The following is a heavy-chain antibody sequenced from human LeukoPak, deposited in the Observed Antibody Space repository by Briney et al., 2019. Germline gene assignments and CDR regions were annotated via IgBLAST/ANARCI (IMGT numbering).Heavy chain of an antibody. D-gene: IGHD2-8*01. CDR2: INPNSGVT. CDR3: ARGGVYGNRFDP. Sequence: GASVKVSCKASGYTFTGYYMHWMRQAPGQGLEWMGWINPNSGVTNYAQKFQGRVTMTRDTSITTAYMELSRLGSDDTAVYYCARGGVYGNRFDPWGQGTLVTVSS. CDR1: GYTFTGYY. V-gene: IGHV1-2*02. J-gene: IGHJ5*02.